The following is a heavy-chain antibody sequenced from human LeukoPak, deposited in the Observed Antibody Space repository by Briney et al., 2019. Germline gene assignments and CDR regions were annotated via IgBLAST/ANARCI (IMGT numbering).Heavy chain of an antibody. CDR1: GGSISSGGYY. CDR2: IYYSGST. CDR3: AREIEDYYYYMDV. V-gene: IGHV4-31*03. J-gene: IGHJ6*03. Sequence: SETLSLTCTVSGGSISSGGYYWIWIRQHPGKGLEWLGYIYYSGSTCYNPSLKTRVNMSVDTSKNQFSLKLSSVTAADTAVYYCAREIEDYYYYMDVWGKGTTVTVSS.